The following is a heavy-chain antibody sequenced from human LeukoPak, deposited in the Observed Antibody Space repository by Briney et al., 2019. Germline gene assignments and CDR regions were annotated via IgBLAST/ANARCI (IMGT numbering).Heavy chain of an antibody. J-gene: IGHJ4*02. D-gene: IGHD3-22*01. CDR1: GFTFSAYW. CDR2: IKQDGSEK. CDR3: ARDPEYYTDSSFKDY. V-gene: IGHV3-7*01. Sequence: PGGSLRLSCAASGFTFSAYWMSWVRQAPGKGLEWVANIKQDGSEKYYVGSVKGRFTISRDNVKNSLYLQMNNLRSGHTAVYYCARDPEYYTDSSFKDYWGQGTLVTVSS.